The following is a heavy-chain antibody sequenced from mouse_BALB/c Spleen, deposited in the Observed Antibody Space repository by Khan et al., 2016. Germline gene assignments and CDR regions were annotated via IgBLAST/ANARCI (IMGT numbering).Heavy chain of an antibody. CDR2: IRLKSNNYAT. Sequence: EVKLEESGGGLVQPGGSMKLSCVASGFTFSNYWMNWVRQSPEKGLEWVAEIRLKSNNYATHYAESVKGRFTISRDDSKSSVYLQMNNLRAEDTGIDYCLYGHVAMDFWGQGTSVTVSS. D-gene: IGHD1-1*01. V-gene: IGHV6-6*02. CDR3: LYGHVAMDF. J-gene: IGHJ4*01. CDR1: GFTFSNYW.